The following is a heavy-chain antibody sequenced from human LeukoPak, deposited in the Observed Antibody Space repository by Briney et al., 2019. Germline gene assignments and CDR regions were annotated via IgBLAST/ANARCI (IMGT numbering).Heavy chain of an antibody. CDR3: ARDGAGSETFDY. V-gene: IGHV1-18*01. Sequence: ASVKVSRKASGYTFTSYGISWVRQAPGQGREWMGWISAYNGNTNYAQKLQGRVTMTTDTSTSTAYMELRSLRSDDTAVCYCARDGAGSETFDYWGQGTLVTVSS. CDR2: ISAYNGNT. J-gene: IGHJ4*02. CDR1: GYTFTSYG. D-gene: IGHD2-15*01.